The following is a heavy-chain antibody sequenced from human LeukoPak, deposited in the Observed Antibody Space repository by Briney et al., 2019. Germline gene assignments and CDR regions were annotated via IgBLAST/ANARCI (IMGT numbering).Heavy chain of an antibody. D-gene: IGHD1-7*01. CDR3: ARPEKNGNYHY. CDR1: GGSIKSSSYY. Sequence: SETLSLTCTVSGGSIKSSSYYWGWIRQPPGKGLEWIGSIYYSGRTYYNPYLKSRVTIPVDTSKNQVSLKLSSVTAADTAVYYCARPEKNGNYHYWGQGTLVTVSS. V-gene: IGHV4-39*01. CDR2: IYYSGRT. J-gene: IGHJ4*02.